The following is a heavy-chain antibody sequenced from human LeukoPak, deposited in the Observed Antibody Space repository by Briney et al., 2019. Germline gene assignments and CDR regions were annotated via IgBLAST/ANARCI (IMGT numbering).Heavy chain of an antibody. CDR3: ARSGGYSDPPVDY. J-gene: IGHJ4*02. Sequence: SETLSLTCTVSGGSISSYYWSWIRQPPGKGLEWIGYIYYSGSTNYNPSLKSRVTISVDTSKNQFSLKLSSVTAADTAVYYCARSGGYSDPPVDYWGQGTLVTVSS. CDR1: GGSISSYY. D-gene: IGHD5-12*01. V-gene: IGHV4-59*01. CDR2: IYYSGST.